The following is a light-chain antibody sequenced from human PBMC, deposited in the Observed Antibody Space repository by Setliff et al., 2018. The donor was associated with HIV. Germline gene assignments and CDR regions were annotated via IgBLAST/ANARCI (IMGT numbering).Light chain of an antibody. V-gene: IGLV2-14*01. CDR3: TSMTSSITWV. J-gene: IGLJ3*02. Sequence: QSVLTQPASVYGSPGQSITISCTGTSSDVGGYNFVSWYQQHPNKAPKVIIYEVTNRPSGVSYRFSGSKSGNTASLTISGLQAEDEADYYCTSMTSSITWVFGGGTKVTAL. CDR2: EVT. CDR1: SSDVGGYNF.